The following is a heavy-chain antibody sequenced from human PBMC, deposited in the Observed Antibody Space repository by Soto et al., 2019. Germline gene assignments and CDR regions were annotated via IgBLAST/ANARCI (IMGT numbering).Heavy chain of an antibody. Sequence: QVQLQESGPGLVKPSATLSLTCTVSGGSISSYYWSWIRQPAGQGLEWIGRIYTGGSTNYNPSLKSRVTMSVDTSNNQFALKLSSVTAADAAVYYCARDTPGLFNWFDPWGQGTLVTVSS. D-gene: IGHD2-15*01. CDR3: ARDTPGLFNWFDP. V-gene: IGHV4-4*07. J-gene: IGHJ5*02. CDR1: GGSISSYY. CDR2: IYTGGST.